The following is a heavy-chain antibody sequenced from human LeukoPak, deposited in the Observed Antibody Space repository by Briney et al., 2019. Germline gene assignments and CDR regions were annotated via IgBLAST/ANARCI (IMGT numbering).Heavy chain of an antibody. D-gene: IGHD4-23*01. CDR2: IYYSGST. CDR1: GGSISSGDYY. CDR3: ARFYGGNSHFDY. J-gene: IGHJ4*02. Sequence: SETLSLTCTVSGGSISSGDYYWGWIRQPPGKGLEWIGYIYYSGSTYYNPSLKSRVTISVDTSKNQFSLKLSSVTAADTAVYYCARFYGGNSHFDYWGQGTLVTVSS. V-gene: IGHV4-30-4*01.